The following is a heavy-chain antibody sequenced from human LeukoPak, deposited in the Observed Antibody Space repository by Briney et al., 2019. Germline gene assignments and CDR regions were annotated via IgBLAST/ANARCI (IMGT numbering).Heavy chain of an antibody. J-gene: IGHJ4*02. Sequence: PGGSLRLSCAASGFIFSNYWMNWVRQAPGKGLEWVASISLDGRETYYVDSAKGRFTVSRDNAQKSLYLQTTSLRADDTAVYYCAKANYNDWGLFDYWGQGTLVTVSS. D-gene: IGHD3-10*01. CDR3: AKANYNDWGLFDY. CDR1: GFIFSNYW. V-gene: IGHV3-7*01. CDR2: ISLDGRET.